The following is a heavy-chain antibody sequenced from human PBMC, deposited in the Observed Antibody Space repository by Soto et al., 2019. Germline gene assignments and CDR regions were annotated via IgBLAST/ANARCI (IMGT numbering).Heavy chain of an antibody. CDR1: GFTFSTYD. J-gene: IGHJ4*02. V-gene: IGHV3-13*05. D-gene: IGHD1-26*01. CDR2: IGAADDP. CDR3: AKDRRPGIVGATSLDY. Sequence: GGSLRLSCAASGFTFSTYDMHWVRQATGKGLEWVSAIGAADDPYYSGSVKGRFTISRDNSKNTLYLQMNSLRAEDTAVYYCAKDRRPGIVGATSLDYWGQGTLVTVSS.